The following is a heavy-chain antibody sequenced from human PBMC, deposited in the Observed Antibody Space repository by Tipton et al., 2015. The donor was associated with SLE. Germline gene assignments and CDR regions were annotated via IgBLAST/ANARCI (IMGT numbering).Heavy chain of an antibody. CDR3: ARDNPYGSTELDY. Sequence: QSGAEVKKPGASVKVSCKASGYTFTSYGLSWVRQAPGQGLEWMGWISGYNGNTRYAEKFQARVTMTTDTTTSTSYLEVRDLRSDDTAFYYCARDNPYGSTELDYWGQGTLVTVSS. J-gene: IGHJ4*02. CDR1: GYTFTSYG. V-gene: IGHV1-18*01. CDR2: ISGYNGNT. D-gene: IGHD4-17*01.